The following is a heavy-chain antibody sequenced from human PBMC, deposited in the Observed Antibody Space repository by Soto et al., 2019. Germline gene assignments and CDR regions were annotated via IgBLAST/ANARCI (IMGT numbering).Heavy chain of an antibody. V-gene: IGHV1-18*01. Sequence: QVQLVQSGAEVKKPGASVKVSCKASGDTFTSYYITWVRQAPGQGLEWMGWISAYNSNTNYAQKLQGRDTMTTDTYSSTAYMELRSLRSDDTAVYYCARDLPTLDYWGQGTLGTVSS. CDR2: ISAYNSNT. CDR3: ARDLPTLDY. J-gene: IGHJ4*02. CDR1: GDTFTSYY.